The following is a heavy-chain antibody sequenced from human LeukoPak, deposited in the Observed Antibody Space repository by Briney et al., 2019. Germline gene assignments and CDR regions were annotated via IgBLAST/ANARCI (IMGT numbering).Heavy chain of an antibody. CDR3: AKDGTSGWYVGNWFDP. Sequence: GGSLRLSCAASGFTFSSYAMSWARQAPGKGLEWVSTISGSGGSTYYADSVKGRFTISRDNSKNTLYLQMSSLRAEDTAVYYCAKDGTSGWYVGNWFDPWGQGTLVTVSS. J-gene: IGHJ5*02. CDR1: GFTFSSYA. D-gene: IGHD6-19*01. CDR2: ISGSGGST. V-gene: IGHV3-23*01.